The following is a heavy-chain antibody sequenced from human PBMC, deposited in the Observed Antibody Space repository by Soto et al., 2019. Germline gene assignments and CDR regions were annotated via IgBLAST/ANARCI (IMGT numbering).Heavy chain of an antibody. CDR3: AGYGSGSYIY. Sequence: EVQLLESGGGLVQPGGSLRLSCAASGFTFSSYAMSWVRQAPGKGLEWVSAISGSGGSTYYADSVKGRFTISRDNSKNPLDLQMNSRRAEDTAVYYCAGYGSGSYIYWGQGTLVTVSS. V-gene: IGHV3-23*01. J-gene: IGHJ4*02. D-gene: IGHD3-10*01. CDR2: ISGSGGST. CDR1: GFTFSSYA.